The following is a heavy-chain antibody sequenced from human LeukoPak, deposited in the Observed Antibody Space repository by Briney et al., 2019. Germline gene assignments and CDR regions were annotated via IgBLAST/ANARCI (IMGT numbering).Heavy chain of an antibody. CDR3: ARVRIAAAGIGGHDY. Sequence: SETLSLTCAVSGYSLNSGYYWGWIRQPPGKGLEWIGTIYHSGTTYYNPSLKSRVTILVDTSKNQFSLKLSSVTAADTAVYYCARVRIAAAGIGGHDYWGQGTLVTVSS. D-gene: IGHD6-13*01. CDR1: GYSLNSGYY. V-gene: IGHV4-38-2*01. J-gene: IGHJ4*02. CDR2: IYHSGTT.